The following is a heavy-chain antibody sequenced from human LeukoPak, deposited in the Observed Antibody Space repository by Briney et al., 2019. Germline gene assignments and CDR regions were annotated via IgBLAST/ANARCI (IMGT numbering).Heavy chain of an antibody. Sequence: SQTLSLTCTVSGGSISSGDYYWSWIRQPPGKGLEWIGYIYYSGSTYYNPSLKSRVTISVDTSKNQFSLKLSSVTAADTAVYYCARSTHPIAVASYWYFDLWGRGTLVTVSS. D-gene: IGHD6-19*01. CDR1: GGSISSGDYY. J-gene: IGHJ2*01. V-gene: IGHV4-30-4*08. CDR3: ARSTHPIAVASYWYFDL. CDR2: IYYSGST.